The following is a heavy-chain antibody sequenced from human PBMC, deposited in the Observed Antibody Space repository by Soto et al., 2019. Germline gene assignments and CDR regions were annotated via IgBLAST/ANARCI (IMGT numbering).Heavy chain of an antibody. D-gene: IGHD3-22*01. CDR1: GYNFADYH. J-gene: IGHJ4*02. CDR3: ARLVITGEFDY. V-gene: IGHV1-2*04. CDR2: INPESGDT. Sequence: ASVKVSCKASGYNFADYHIHWVRQAPGQGFEWMGWINPESGDTKCAQNFQGWVTMTTDTSSGTAYLGLRRLLSDDTAVYFCARLVITGEFDYWGQGTLVTVSS.